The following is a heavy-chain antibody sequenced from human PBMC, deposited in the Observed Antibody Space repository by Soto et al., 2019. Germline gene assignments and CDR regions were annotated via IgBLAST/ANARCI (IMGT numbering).Heavy chain of an antibody. V-gene: IGHV4-34*01. CDR3: ARTSRFDC. D-gene: IGHD6-6*01. CDR1: CGSFSSYY. CDR2: INHSGST. J-gene: IGHJ4*02. Sequence: PSETLSLTCALDCGSFSSYYWSWIRQPPGKGLEWIGEINHSGSTNYNPSLKSRVTMSVDTSKNQFSLKLSSVTAADTAVYYCARTSRFDCWGQGTLVTVSS.